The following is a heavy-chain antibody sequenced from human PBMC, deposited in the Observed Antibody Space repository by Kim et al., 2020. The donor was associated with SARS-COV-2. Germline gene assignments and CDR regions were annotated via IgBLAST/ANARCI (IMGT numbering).Heavy chain of an antibody. J-gene: IGHJ4*02. CDR3: AIEDDYGDYKLVY. CDR1: GFTFSSYG. CDR2: ISYDGSNK. V-gene: IGHV3-30*03. D-gene: IGHD4-17*01. Sequence: GGSLRLYCAASGFTFSSYGMHWVRQAPGKGLEWVAVISYDGSNKYYADSVKGRFTISRDNSKNTLYLQMNSLRAEDTAVYYCAIEDDYGDYKLVYWGQGTLVTVSS.